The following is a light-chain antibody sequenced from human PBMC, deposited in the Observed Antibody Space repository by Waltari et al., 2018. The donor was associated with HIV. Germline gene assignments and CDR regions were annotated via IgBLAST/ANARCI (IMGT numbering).Light chain of an antibody. J-gene: IGLJ2*01. CDR1: TSDLGTYDY. CDR3: SSFANRDGFYVL. CDR2: DVT. V-gene: IGLV2-8*01. Sequence: QSALTQPPSASGSPGQSVPLSCTGTTSDLGTYDYVPWYQQHPGKAPKLVISDVTKRPSGVSDRFSGSKSGNTAFLTVSGLQAEDEADYYCSSFANRDGFYVLFGGGTRLTVL.